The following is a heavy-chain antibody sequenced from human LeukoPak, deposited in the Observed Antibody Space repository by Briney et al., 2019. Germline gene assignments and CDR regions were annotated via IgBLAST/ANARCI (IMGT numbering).Heavy chain of an antibody. D-gene: IGHD5-18*01. CDR3: ARGKIGYSYGSYY. J-gene: IGHJ4*02. CDR1: GYSFTTYW. Sequence: GESLKISCKGSGYSFTTYWIGWVRQMPGKGLEWMGIIYPGDSDTRYSPSLQGQVTISADKSISTAYLQWSSLKASDTAIYYCARGKIGYSYGSYYWGQGTLVTVSS. CDR2: IYPGDSDT. V-gene: IGHV5-51*01.